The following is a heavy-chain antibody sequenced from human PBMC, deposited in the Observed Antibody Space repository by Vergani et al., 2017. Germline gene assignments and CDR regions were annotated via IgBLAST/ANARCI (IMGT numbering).Heavy chain of an antibody. Sequence: QVQLQQWGAGLLKPSETLSLTCAVYGGSFSGYYWSWIRQPPGKGLEWIGEINHSGSTNYNPSLKSRVTISVDTSKNQFSLKLSSVTAADTAVYYCARGHGQWPRYFQHWGQGTLVTVSS. D-gene: IGHD6-19*01. J-gene: IGHJ1*01. CDR1: GGSFSGYY. V-gene: IGHV4-34*01. CDR3: ARGHGQWPRYFQH. CDR2: INHSGST.